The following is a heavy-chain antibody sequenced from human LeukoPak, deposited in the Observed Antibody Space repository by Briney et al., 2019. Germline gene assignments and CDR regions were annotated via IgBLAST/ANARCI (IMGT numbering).Heavy chain of an antibody. J-gene: IGHJ4*02. D-gene: IGHD6-6*01. CDR2: INTDGSTT. CDR3: TASKTY. V-gene: IGHV3-74*01. CDR1: GFTFSSYW. Sequence: GGSLRLSCAASGFTFSSYWMHWVRQAPGKGLVWVSRINTDGSTTTYADSVKGRLTISRDNAKNTLYLQMNSLRADDTAVYYCTASKTYWGQGTLVTVSS.